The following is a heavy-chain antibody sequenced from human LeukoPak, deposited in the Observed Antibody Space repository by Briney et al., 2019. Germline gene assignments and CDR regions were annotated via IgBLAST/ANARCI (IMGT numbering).Heavy chain of an antibody. CDR2: IYHSGST. J-gene: IGHJ4*02. CDR3: ARLDWNYPDY. V-gene: IGHV4-38-2*02. CDR1: GASINSYY. Sequence: SETLSLTCTVSGASINSYYWSWIRQPPGKGLEWIGSIYHSGSTYYNPSLKSRVTISVDTSKNQFSLKLSSVTAADTAVYYCARLDWNYPDYWGQGTLVTVSS. D-gene: IGHD1-7*01.